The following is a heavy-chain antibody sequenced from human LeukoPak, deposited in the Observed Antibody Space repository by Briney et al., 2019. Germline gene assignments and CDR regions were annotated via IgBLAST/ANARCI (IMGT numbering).Heavy chain of an antibody. Sequence: GASVKVSCKASGYTFTSYDINWVRQATGQGLEWMGWMNPNSGNTGYAQKFQGRVTMTRNTSISTAYMELSSLRSEDTAVYYCARDSRRIAVPPRWYYFDYWGQGTLVTVSS. CDR3: ARDSRRIAVPPRWYYFDY. CDR2: MNPNSGNT. D-gene: IGHD6-19*01. CDR1: GYTFTSYD. V-gene: IGHV1-8*01. J-gene: IGHJ4*02.